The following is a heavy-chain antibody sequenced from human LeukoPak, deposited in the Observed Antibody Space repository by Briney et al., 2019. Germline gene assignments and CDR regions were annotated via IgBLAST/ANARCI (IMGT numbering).Heavy chain of an antibody. V-gene: IGHV3-7*03. CDR2: IKQEGSEK. J-gene: IGHJ4*02. CDR1: GFTFISYW. Sequence: GGSRRLSVAASGFTFISYWMSWVRQAPGKGREGVANIKQEGSEKYYVDSVKGRFTISRDNAKNSLYLQMNSLRAEDTAVYYCARDGSYDFWSGYYPVFDYWGQGTLVTVSS. CDR3: ARDGSYDFWSGYYPVFDY. D-gene: IGHD3-3*01.